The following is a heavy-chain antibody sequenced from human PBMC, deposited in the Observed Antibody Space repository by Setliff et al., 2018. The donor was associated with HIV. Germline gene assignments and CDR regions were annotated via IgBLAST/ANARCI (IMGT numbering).Heavy chain of an antibody. CDR3: ARHNTGYSYGYDYYYYYMDV. CDR1: GGSISSSSYY. CDR2: IYYSGST. Sequence: SETLSLTCTVSGGSISSSSYYWGWIRQPPGKGLEWIGSIYYSGSTYYNPSLKSRVTISVDTSKNQFSLKLSSVAAADTAVYYCARHNTGYSYGYDYYYYYMDVWGKGTTVTVSS. V-gene: IGHV4-39*01. J-gene: IGHJ6*03. D-gene: IGHD5-18*01.